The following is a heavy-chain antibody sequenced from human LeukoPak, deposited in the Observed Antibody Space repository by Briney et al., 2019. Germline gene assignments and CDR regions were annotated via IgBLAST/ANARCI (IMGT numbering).Heavy chain of an antibody. CDR3: ARGRAIQLWYGVWFDP. CDR1: GFTFSSYG. CDR2: INHSGST. Sequence: GSLRLSCAASGFTFSSYGMSWVRQPPGKGLEWIGEINHSGSTNYNPSLKSRVTISVDTSKNQFSLMLSSVTAADTAVYYCARGRAIQLWYGVWFDPWGQGTLVTVSS. D-gene: IGHD5-18*01. J-gene: IGHJ5*02. V-gene: IGHV4-34*01.